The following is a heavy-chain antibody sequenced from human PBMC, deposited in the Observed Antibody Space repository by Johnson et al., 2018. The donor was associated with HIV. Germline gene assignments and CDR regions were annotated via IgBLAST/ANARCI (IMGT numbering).Heavy chain of an antibody. CDR1: GFTFSTYG. CDR2: MWYDGSNK. V-gene: IGHV3-33*06. J-gene: IGHJ3*02. Sequence: VQLVESGGGVVQPGRSLRLSCAASGFTFSTYGMHWVRQAPGKGLEWVAVMWYDGSNKYYADSVKGRFTISRDNSKNTLYLQMNSRRAEDTAVYYCAKDLSPYSSGWYDAFDIRGQGTMVTVSS. CDR3: AKDLSPYSSGWYDAFDI. D-gene: IGHD6-19*01.